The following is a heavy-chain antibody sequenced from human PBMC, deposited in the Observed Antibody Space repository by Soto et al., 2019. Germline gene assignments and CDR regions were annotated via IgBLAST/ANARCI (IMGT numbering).Heavy chain of an antibody. J-gene: IGHJ4*02. CDR3: ARIPYYDILTGYYTAGFDY. V-gene: IGHV5-51*01. CDR2: IYPGDSRT. Sequence: PGESLKISCKGFGYSFTTYWIAWVRQMPGKGLEWMGIIYPGDSRTRYSPSFQGQVTISADKSISTAYLQWSSLKASDTAVYYCARIPYYDILTGYYTAGFDYWGQGTLVTV. CDR1: GYSFTTYW. D-gene: IGHD3-9*01.